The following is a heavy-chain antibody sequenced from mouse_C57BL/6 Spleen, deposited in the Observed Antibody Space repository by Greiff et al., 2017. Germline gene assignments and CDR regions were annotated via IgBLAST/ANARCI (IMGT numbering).Heavy chain of an antibody. CDR2: IRSKSSNYAT. V-gene: IGHV10-3*01. CDR3: VREGYDGYQRYFDV. CDR1: GFTFNTYA. Sequence: EVQGVESGGGLVQPKGSLKLSCAASGFTFNTYAMHWVRQAPGKGLEWVARIRSKSSNYATYYADSVKDRFTISRDDSQSMLYLQMNNLKTEDTAMYYCVREGYDGYQRYFDVWGTGTTVTVSS. J-gene: IGHJ1*03. D-gene: IGHD2-3*01.